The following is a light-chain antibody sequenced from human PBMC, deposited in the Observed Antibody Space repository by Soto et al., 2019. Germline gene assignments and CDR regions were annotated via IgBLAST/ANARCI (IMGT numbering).Light chain of an antibody. V-gene: IGKV3-20*01. CDR1: QSASSY. CDR2: GAS. CDR3: HQYGISP. Sequence: EIVLTQSASTLSWSPGERATLSCRASQSASSYLAWYQKKPGQSPRLLIYGASTRATGIPARFSGSGSGTDFTLTISSLEPEDFAVYYCHQYGISPFGGGTKV. J-gene: IGKJ4*01.